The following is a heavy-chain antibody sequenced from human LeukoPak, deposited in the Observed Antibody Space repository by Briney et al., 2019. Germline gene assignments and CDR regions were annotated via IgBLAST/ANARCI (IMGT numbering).Heavy chain of an antibody. J-gene: IGHJ5*02. CDR3: ALRITGTINWFDP. CDR1: GATFSSYT. Sequence: ASVKVSCKASGATFSSYTISWVRQAPGQGLEWMGRIIPILGIANYAQKFQGRVTITADKSTSTAYMELSSLRSEDTAVYYCALRITGTINWFDPWGQGTLVTVSS. V-gene: IGHV1-69*02. D-gene: IGHD1-20*01. CDR2: IIPILGIA.